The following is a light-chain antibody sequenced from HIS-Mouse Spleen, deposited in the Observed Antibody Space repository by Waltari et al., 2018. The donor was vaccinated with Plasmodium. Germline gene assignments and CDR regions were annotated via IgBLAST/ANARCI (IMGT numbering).Light chain of an antibody. CDR3: CSYAGSYTYV. Sequence: QSALTQPRSVSGSPGQSVTISCTGTSSDLGGSNYVSWYQQHPGKAPKLMIYDVSKRPSGVPDRFSGSKSGNTASLTISGLQAEDEADYYCCSYAGSYTYVFGTGTKVTVL. CDR2: DVS. V-gene: IGLV2-11*01. CDR1: SSDLGGSNY. J-gene: IGLJ1*01.